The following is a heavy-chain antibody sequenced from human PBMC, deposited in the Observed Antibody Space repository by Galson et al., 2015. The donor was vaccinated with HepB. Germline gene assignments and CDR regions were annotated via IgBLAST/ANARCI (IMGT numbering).Heavy chain of an antibody. CDR1: GYTLTELS. Sequence: SVKVSCKVSGYTLTELSMHWVRQAPGKGLEWMGGFDPEDGETIYAQKFQGRVTMTEDTSTDTAYMELSSLRSEDTAVYYCATDGFYSSRRNYYYYYGMDVWGQGTTVTVSS. J-gene: IGHJ6*02. D-gene: IGHD6-13*01. V-gene: IGHV1-24*01. CDR2: FDPEDGET. CDR3: ATDGFYSSRRNYYYYYGMDV.